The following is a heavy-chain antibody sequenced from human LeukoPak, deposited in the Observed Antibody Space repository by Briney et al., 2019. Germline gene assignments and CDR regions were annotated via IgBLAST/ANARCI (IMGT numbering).Heavy chain of an antibody. V-gene: IGHV3-13*01. J-gene: IGHJ3*02. Sequence: SGVSLRLSCAASGFTFSSYDMHWVRQATGKGLEWVSAIGTAGDTHYPGSVKGRFTISRENAKKSLYLQMNSLRAGDTAVYYCARGSGGAFDIWGKGKMVTVSS. CDR1: GFTFSSYD. CDR2: IGTAGDT. D-gene: IGHD3-16*01. CDR3: ARGSGGAFDI.